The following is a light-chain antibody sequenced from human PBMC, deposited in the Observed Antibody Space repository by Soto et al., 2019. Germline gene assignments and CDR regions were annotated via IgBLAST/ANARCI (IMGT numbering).Light chain of an antibody. CDR1: QSVSSSY. CDR2: GAS. CDR3: QQYGSSPTWT. V-gene: IGKV3-20*01. J-gene: IGKJ1*01. Sequence: EIVLTQSPYPVSLTPGERGSLSCRASQSVSSSYLAWYQQKPGQAPRLLIYGASSRATGIPDRFSGSGSGTDFTLTISRLEPEDFAVYYCQQYGSSPTWTFGQGTKVDIK.